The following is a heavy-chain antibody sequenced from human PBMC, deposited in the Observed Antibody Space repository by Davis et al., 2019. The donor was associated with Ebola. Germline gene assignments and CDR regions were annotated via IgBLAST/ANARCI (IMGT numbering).Heavy chain of an antibody. J-gene: IGHJ4*02. D-gene: IGHD2-21*02. CDR3: ASDIVVVTASGYYFDF. V-gene: IGHV3-11*06. Sequence: GESLKISCAASGFTFSVYYMSWIRQAPGKGPEWVSSISSSASYKNYADSVKGRFTISRDNANNTLYLQMNSLRAEDTAVYYCASDIVVVTASGYYFDFWGRGTLVTVSS. CDR2: ISSSASYK. CDR1: GFTFSVYY.